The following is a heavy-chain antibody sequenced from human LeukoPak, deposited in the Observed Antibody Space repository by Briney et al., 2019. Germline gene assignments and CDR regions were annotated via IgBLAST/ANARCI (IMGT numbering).Heavy chain of an antibody. CDR2: IRHDQSNN. CDR1: GFTFSDYG. V-gene: IGHV3-30*02. D-gene: IGHD1-1*01. J-gene: IGHJ6*03. Sequence: GGSLRLSCAASGFTFSDYGMHWVRQAPGKGLEWVAFIRHDQSNNYYADSVKGRFTISRDNAKNSLYLQMNSLRAEDTAVYYCARGRTGVYYYYMDVWGKGTTVTVSS. CDR3: ARGRTGVYYYYMDV.